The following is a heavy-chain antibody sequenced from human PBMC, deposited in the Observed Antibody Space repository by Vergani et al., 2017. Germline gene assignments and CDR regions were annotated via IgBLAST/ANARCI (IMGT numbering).Heavy chain of an antibody. J-gene: IGHJ6*02. Sequence: QVQLVQSGAEVKKPGASVKVSCKASGYTFTGYYMHWVRQAPGQGLEWMGRIIPVLGKTKYAQDFQGRFTITADTSTSTAYMELTSLRSQDTAVYYCARDPRGYGGDPEDYYYGMDVWGQGTTVTVSS. CDR1: GYTFTGYY. V-gene: IGHV1-69*09. CDR2: IIPVLGKT. CDR3: ARDPRGYGGDPEDYYYGMDV. D-gene: IGHD2-21*02.